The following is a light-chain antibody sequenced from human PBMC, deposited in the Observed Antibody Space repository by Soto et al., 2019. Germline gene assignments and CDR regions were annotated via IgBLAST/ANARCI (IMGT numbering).Light chain of an antibody. CDR3: SSYTSTMTNV. V-gene: IGLV2-8*01. Sequence: QSVLTQPPSASGSPGQSVTFSCTGTSNDVGRYNYVSWYQQHPGKVPKLIIYEVTKRPSGVPNRFSGSKSGNTASLTVSGLQAEDEADYFCSSYTSTMTNVFGSGTKVTVL. CDR1: SNDVGRYNY. CDR2: EVT. J-gene: IGLJ1*01.